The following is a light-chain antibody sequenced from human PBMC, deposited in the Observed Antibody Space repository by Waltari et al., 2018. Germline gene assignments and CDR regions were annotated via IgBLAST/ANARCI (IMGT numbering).Light chain of an antibody. Sequence: DIQMTQFPASLSASAGDRVTITCRASQSINNWLAWYQVRPGAAPKLLISAASSLQGGVPSRFSGSGSGTDFTLTIDNLQPEDFATYYCQQAQNFPLTFGPGTRVDVK. J-gene: IGKJ3*01. CDR3: QQAQNFPLT. CDR1: QSINNW. V-gene: IGKV1-12*01. CDR2: AAS.